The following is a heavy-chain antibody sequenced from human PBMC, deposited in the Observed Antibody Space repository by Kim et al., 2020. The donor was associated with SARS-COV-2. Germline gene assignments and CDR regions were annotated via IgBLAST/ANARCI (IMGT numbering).Heavy chain of an antibody. D-gene: IGHD5-12*01. CDR1: GGSFSGYY. CDR3: ARLRMRGLRMYWNFDL. J-gene: IGHJ2*01. V-gene: IGHV4-34*01. Sequence: SETLSLTCAVYGGSFSGYYWSWVRQPPGKGLEWIGQINHSGSTNYNPSLKSRVTISVDTSKSQFSLRLTSVTAADTAVYYCARLRMRGLRMYWNFDLWGRGTLVTVSS. CDR2: INHSGST.